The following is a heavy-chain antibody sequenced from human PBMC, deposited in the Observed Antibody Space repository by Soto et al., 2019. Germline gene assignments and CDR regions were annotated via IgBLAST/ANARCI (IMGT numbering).Heavy chain of an antibody. D-gene: IGHD1-26*01. V-gene: IGHV1-2*04. CDR1: GYTFTGYY. CDR2: INPNSGGT. Sequence: GASVKVSCKASGYTFTGYYMHWVRQAPGQGLEWMGWINPNSGGTNYAQKFQGWVTMTRDTSISTAYMELSRLRSDDTAVYYCARAYSGSYYPYFDYWGQGTLVTVS. CDR3: ARAYSGSYYPYFDY. J-gene: IGHJ4*02.